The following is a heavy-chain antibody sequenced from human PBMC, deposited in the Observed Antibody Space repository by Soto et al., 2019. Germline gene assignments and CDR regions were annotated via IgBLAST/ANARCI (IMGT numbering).Heavy chain of an antibody. J-gene: IGHJ5*02. V-gene: IGHV3-64D*06. Sequence: GGSLRLSCSASGFTFSSYAMHWVRQAPGKGLEYVSAISSNGGSTYYADSVKGRFTISRDNSKNTLYLQMSSLRAEDTAVYYCVKKYSSSHNSFDPWGQGTLVTVSS. CDR2: ISSNGGST. CDR3: VKKYSSSHNSFDP. D-gene: IGHD6-13*01. CDR1: GFTFSSYA.